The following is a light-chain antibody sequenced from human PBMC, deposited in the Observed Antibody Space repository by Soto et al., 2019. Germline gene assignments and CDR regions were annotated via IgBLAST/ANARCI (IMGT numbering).Light chain of an antibody. V-gene: IGLV2-14*01. Sequence: QSVLTQPASVSGSPRQSITISCTGSSNDIGAYKYVSWYQQYPGKAPKLIIFEVSNRPSGVSNRFSGSKSGNTASLTIAGLQAEDEADYHCSSYTTGSTLYVFGGGTKV. J-gene: IGLJ1*01. CDR1: SNDIGAYKY. CDR2: EVS. CDR3: SSYTTGSTLYV.